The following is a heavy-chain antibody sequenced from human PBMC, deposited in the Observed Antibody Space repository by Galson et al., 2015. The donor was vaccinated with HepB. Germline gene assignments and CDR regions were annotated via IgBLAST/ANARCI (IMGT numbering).Heavy chain of an antibody. CDR3: ARDLLVGEPGYGMDV. CDR1: GFTFSTYS. D-gene: IGHD1-26*01. J-gene: IGHJ6*02. V-gene: IGHV3-21*01. CDR2: ISSSSIYI. Sequence: SLRLSCAASGFTFSTYSMNWVRQASGKGLEWVSCISSSSIYIYYADSLRSRLTISRDDAKNSLYLQINSLRAEDTGVYYCARDLLVGEPGYGMDVWGQGTTVTVSS.